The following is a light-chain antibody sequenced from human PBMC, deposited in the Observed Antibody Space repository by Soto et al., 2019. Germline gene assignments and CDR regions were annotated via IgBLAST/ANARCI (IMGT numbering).Light chain of an antibody. CDR1: KSNSGNNT. J-gene: IGLJ3*02. CDR2: SND. CDR3: ATWDDSLNGPV. Sequence: QSVLTQPPSASETPGQRAAMYGSGSKSNSGNNTENWYQQLPETAPKLLIYSNDQRPSGVPDRFSGSKSGTSATLAISGLLSEDEADYYCATWDDSLNGPVFCGGTKLTVL. V-gene: IGLV1-44*01.